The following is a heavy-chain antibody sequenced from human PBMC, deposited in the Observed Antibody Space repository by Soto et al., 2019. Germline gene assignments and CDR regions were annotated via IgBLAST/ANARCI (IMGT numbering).Heavy chain of an antibody. CDR1: SGSISSSNW. J-gene: IGHJ6*03. CDR2: SYHSGIT. Sequence: QVQLQESGPGLVKPSGTLSLTCAVSSGSISSSNWWSWVRQPPGKGLEWIGGSYHSGITNYNPSLKSRVTISVDKSKNQFYLQLSSVTAADTAVYYCARDLSGSSSGYYYYYYMDVWGKGTTVTVSS. V-gene: IGHV4-4*02. CDR3: ARDLSGSSSGYYYYYYMDV. D-gene: IGHD6-6*01.